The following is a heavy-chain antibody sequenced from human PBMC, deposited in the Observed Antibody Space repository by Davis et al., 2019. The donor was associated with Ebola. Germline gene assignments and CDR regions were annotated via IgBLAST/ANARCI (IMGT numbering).Heavy chain of an antibody. Sequence: SLKISCAASGFTFDDYAMHWVRQGPGTGLEWVSGITWNSGIFAYADSVKGRFTISRDNSKNIVYLQMNSLRAEDTAVYYCAKDFGSSGRYSLSVGREPFDNWGQGTLVTVSS. CDR3: AKDFGSSGRYSLSVGREPFDN. CDR1: GFTFDDYA. V-gene: IGHV3-9*01. D-gene: IGHD1-26*01. J-gene: IGHJ4*02. CDR2: ITWNSGIF.